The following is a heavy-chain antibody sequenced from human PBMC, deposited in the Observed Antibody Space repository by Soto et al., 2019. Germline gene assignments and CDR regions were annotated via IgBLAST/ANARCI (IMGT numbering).Heavy chain of an antibody. CDR1: GVTVSNFC. J-gene: IGHJ6*02. Sequence: GRSLRVACAASGVTVSNFCRHWVGQAPGKGLEWVAFISYDGSIKYDADSVKGRFTISRDNSKNTLYLQMNSLRAEDTALYFCATGSRPNPYYYYAMDVWGPGTTVTVSS. CDR3: ATGSRPNPYYYYAMDV. CDR2: ISYDGSIK. V-gene: IGHV3-30*03.